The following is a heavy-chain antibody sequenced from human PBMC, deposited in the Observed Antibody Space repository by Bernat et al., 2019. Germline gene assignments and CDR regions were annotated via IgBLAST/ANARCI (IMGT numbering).Heavy chain of an antibody. D-gene: IGHD3-3*01. CDR3: ARDHYDFWSGYYSPSNWFDP. Sequence: EVQLVESGGGLVQPGGSLRLSCAASGFTFSSYWMSWVRQAPGKGLEWVANIKQDGSEKYYVDSVKGRFTISRDNAKNSLYLQMNSLRAEDTAVYYCARDHYDFWSGYYSPSNWFDPWGQGTQVTVSS. J-gene: IGHJ5*02. V-gene: IGHV3-7*03. CDR2: IKQDGSEK. CDR1: GFTFSSYW.